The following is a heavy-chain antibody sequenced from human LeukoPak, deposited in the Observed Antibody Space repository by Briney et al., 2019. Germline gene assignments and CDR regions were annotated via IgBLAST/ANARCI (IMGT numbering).Heavy chain of an antibody. V-gene: IGHV5-51*01. CDR3: ARGNTGNWFDP. CDR2: IYPADSNT. D-gene: IGHD1-14*01. J-gene: IGHJ5*02. CDR1: GYRFTNSS. Sequence: PGESLKISCKGSGYRFTNSSPVWVRQMPGKGLEWMGIIYPADSNTRYSPSFQGQVTISADKSISTAYLQWSSLKASDTAMYYCARGNTGNWFDPWGQGTLVTVSS.